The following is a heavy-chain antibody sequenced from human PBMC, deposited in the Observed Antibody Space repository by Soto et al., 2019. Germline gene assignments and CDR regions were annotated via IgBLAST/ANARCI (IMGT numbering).Heavy chain of an antibody. J-gene: IGHJ3*02. CDR2: INHSGST. V-gene: IGHV4-34*01. Sequence: QVQLQQWGAGLLKPSETLSLTCAVYGGYFSGYYWSWIRQPPGKGLEWIGEINHSGSTNYNPSLKSRVTISVDTSKNQFSLKLSSVTAADTAVYYCARAGIVVVAATLFPHDAFDIWGQGTMVTVSS. CDR3: ARAGIVVVAATLFPHDAFDI. CDR1: GGYFSGYY. D-gene: IGHD2-15*01.